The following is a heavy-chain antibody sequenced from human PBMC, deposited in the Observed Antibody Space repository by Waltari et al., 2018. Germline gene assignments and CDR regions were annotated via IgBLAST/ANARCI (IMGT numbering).Heavy chain of an antibody. CDR2: INPNSGGT. CDR3: ARYDSSGYYYTLYFQH. Sequence: QVQLVQSGAEVKKPGASVKVSCKASGYTFTGSYMPWVRQAPGHGLEWMGRINPNSGGTNYAQKFQGRVTMTRDTSISTAYMELSRLRSDDTAVYYCARYDSSGYYYTLYFQHWGQGTLVTVSS. V-gene: IGHV1-2*06. D-gene: IGHD3-22*01. CDR1: GYTFTGSY. J-gene: IGHJ1*01.